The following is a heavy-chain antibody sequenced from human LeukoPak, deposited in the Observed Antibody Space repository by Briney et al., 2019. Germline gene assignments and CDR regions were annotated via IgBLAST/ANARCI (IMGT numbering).Heavy chain of an antibody. Sequence: PGGSLRLSCAASGFTFSSYEMNWVRQAPGKGLEWVSYISRSGSTIYYADSVKGRFTISRDNAKNSLYLQMNSLRAEDTAVYYCARDGVRGYCSSTSCYFDWGQGTLVTVSS. CDR1: GFTFSSYE. CDR2: ISRSGSTI. CDR3: ARDGVRGYCSSTSCYFD. J-gene: IGHJ4*02. D-gene: IGHD2-2*01. V-gene: IGHV3-48*03.